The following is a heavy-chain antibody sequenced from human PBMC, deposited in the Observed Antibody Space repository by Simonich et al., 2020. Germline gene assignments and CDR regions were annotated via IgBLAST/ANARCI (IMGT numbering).Heavy chain of an antibody. D-gene: IGHD2-15*01. CDR1: GYTFTSYD. CDR2: MNPNSGNT. J-gene: IGHJ4*02. V-gene: IGHV1-8*03. CDR3: ARGRGGMSRGYVDY. Sequence: QVQLVQSGAEVKKPGASVKVSCKASGYTFTSYDINWVRQDTGQGIEWMGWMNPNSGNTGYAHKLQGRVTITRNNSISTAYMELSSLRSEDTAVYYCARGRGGMSRGYVDYWGQGTLVTVSS.